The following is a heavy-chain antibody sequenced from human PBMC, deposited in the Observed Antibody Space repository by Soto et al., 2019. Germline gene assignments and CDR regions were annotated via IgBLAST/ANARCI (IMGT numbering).Heavy chain of an antibody. Sequence: SETLSLTCAVSGDSISSGCFSWCWIRQPPGKGLEWIGYIYHSGSSFYNPSLKSRVTISVDTSKNQFSLKLSSVTAADTAVYYCARGKGWFDPWGQGTLVTVSS. CDR3: ARGKGWFDP. J-gene: IGHJ5*02. V-gene: IGHV4-30-2*01. CDR2: IYHSGSS. CDR1: GDSISSGCFS.